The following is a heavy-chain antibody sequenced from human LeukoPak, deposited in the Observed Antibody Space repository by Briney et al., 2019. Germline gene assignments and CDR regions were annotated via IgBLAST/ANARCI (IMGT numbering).Heavy chain of an antibody. CDR2: INHGGGT. D-gene: IGHD3-22*01. CDR1: GGSFSNFY. V-gene: IGHV4-34*01. Sequence: SETLSLTCAVYGGSFSNFYWSWIRQPPGKGLECIGEINHGGGTNYNPSLPSRVTIAVATSTHQFTWERSSVTAADTAVYYCARYHYDSSGYYYWFAPWGEGTLVTVST. J-gene: IGHJ5*02. CDR3: ARYHYDSSGYYYWFAP.